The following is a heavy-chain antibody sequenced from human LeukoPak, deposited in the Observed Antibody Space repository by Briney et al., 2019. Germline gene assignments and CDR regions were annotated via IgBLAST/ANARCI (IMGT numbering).Heavy chain of an antibody. CDR3: ARHGSWSFDY. J-gene: IGHJ4*02. Sequence: TGGSLRLSCAASGFTFSSHAMSWVRQAPGKGLDWVSAITSGSGSNVYYTDSLKGRFTISRDNSKHTLYLQMNSLRAEDTAVYYCARHGSWSFDYWRQGTLVTVSA. CDR2: ITSGSGSNV. D-gene: IGHD6-13*01. V-gene: IGHV3-23*01. CDR1: GFTFSSHA.